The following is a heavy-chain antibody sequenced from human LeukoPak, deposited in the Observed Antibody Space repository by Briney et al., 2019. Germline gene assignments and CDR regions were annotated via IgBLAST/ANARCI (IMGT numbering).Heavy chain of an antibody. V-gene: IGHV4-39*01. D-gene: IGHD6-13*01. Sequence: PSETLSLTCTVSGGSITSSGHSWGWIRQPPGKGLEWTGTIYYTGRTYYNPSLQSRITISVDTSRNQFSLKLSSVTAADTAVYYCAQSLDSNTWMGNWFDPWGQGTLVTVSS. CDR2: IYYTGRT. CDR3: AQSLDSNTWMGNWFDP. CDR1: GGSITSSGHS. J-gene: IGHJ5*02.